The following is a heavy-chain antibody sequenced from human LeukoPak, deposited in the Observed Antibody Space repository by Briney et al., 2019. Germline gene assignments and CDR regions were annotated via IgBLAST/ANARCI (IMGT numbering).Heavy chain of an antibody. CDR1: GGSFSGYY. V-gene: IGHV4-34*01. J-gene: IGHJ5*02. CDR3: ARGGFDP. Sequence: SETLSLTCAVYGGSFSGYYWSWIRQPPGKGLEWIGENNHSGSTNYNPSLKSRVTISVDTSKNQFSLKLSSVTAADTAVYYCARGGFDPWGQGTLVTVSS. CDR2: NNHSGST.